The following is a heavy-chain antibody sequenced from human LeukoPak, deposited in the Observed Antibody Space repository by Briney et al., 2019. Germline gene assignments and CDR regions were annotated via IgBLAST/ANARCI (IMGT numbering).Heavy chain of an antibody. CDR2: IIPIFGTA. D-gene: IGHD1-14*01. J-gene: IGHJ1*01. CDR1: GGTFSSYA. Sequence: GASVKVSCKASGGTFSSYAISWVRQAPGQGLEWMGGIIPIFGTANYAQKFQGRVTITADESTSTAYMELSSLRSEDTAVYYCARDSSEFRNLIPHWGQGTLVTVSS. CDR3: ARDSSEFRNLIPH. V-gene: IGHV1-69*13.